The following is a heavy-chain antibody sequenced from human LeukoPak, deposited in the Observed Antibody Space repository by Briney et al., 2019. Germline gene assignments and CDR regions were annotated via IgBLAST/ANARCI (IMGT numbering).Heavy chain of an antibody. CDR2: ISGSGDST. CDR1: GFTFSNYA. V-gene: IGHV3-23*01. Sequence: PGGSLRLSCAASGFTFSNYAMRWVRQAPGKGLEWVSGISGSGDSTYYADSVKGRFTISRDNSKNTLYLQMNSLRAEDTAVYYCARGPADLWFGEYNWFDPWGQGTLVTVSS. CDR3: ARGPADLWFGEYNWFDP. D-gene: IGHD3-10*01. J-gene: IGHJ5*02.